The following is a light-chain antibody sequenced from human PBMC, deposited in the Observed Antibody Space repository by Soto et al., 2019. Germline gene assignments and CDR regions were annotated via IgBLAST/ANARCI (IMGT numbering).Light chain of an antibody. V-gene: IGKV1-16*02. CDR2: SAS. J-gene: IGKJ4*01. CDR3: QQYHTCPVT. CDR1: QDISNF. Sequence: DIQMTQSPSSLSASVGDTVTITCRASQDISNFLAWFQQKPGKAPESLIFSASSLQSGVPSKFSGSGSGTDFTLTISNLQPEDLATYYCQQYHTCPVTFGGGTKVEIK.